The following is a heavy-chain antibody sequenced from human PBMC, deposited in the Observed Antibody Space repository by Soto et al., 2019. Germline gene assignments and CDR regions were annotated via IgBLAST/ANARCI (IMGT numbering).Heavy chain of an antibody. V-gene: IGHV1-69*13. CDR2: IIPIFGTA. J-gene: IGHJ6*02. CDR3: ASKYCSSTSSCYYYGMDV. CDR1: GGTFSSYA. D-gene: IGHD2-2*01. Sequence: SVKVFCKASGGTFSSYAISWVRQAPGQGLEWMGGIIPIFGTANYAQKFQGRVTITADESTSTAYMELSSLRSEDTAVYYCASKYCSSTSSCYYYGMDVWGQGTTVTVSS.